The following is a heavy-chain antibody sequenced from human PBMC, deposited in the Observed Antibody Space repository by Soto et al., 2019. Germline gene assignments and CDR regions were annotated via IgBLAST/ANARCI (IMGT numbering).Heavy chain of an antibody. V-gene: IGHV4-34*01. CDR2: INDRGSI. Sequence: QVQLQQWGAGPLRPLETLSLTCGVSGGSFSGYYWAWIRQSPGKGLEWIGEINDRGSINYNPSLKSRVSISVDTSKNHCPRDLGSVTAADTAVYYCARESHDILTGPPWVWYFDLWGRGTLVTVSS. CDR1: GGSFSGYY. CDR3: ARESHDILTGPPWVWYFDL. D-gene: IGHD3-9*01. J-gene: IGHJ2*01.